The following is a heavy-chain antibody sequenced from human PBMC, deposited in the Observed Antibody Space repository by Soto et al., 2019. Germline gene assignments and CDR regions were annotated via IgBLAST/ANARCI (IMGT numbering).Heavy chain of an antibody. V-gene: IGHV4-34*01. CDR3: ARCVVVPAAVYYYYMDV. CDR1: GGSFSGYY. D-gene: IGHD2-2*01. J-gene: IGHJ6*03. CDR2: INHSGST. Sequence: SETLSLTCAVYGGSFSGYYWSWIRQPPGKGLEWIGEINHSGSTNYNPSLKSRVTISVDTSKNQFSLKLSSVTAADTAVYYCARCVVVPAAVYYYYMDVWGKGTTVTVS.